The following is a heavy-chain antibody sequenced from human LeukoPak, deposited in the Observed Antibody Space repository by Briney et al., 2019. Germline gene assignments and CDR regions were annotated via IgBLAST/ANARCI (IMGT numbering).Heavy chain of an antibody. J-gene: IGHJ4*02. D-gene: IGHD6-6*01. Sequence: GGSLRLSCAASGFTFSSYAMSWVRQAPGKGLEWVSAISGSGGSTYYADSVKGRFTISRDNSKNTLYLQMNSLTVEDTAVYYCARAVAARLGPDYWGQGTLVTVSS. CDR3: ARAVAARLGPDY. CDR2: ISGSGGST. V-gene: IGHV3-23*01. CDR1: GFTFSSYA.